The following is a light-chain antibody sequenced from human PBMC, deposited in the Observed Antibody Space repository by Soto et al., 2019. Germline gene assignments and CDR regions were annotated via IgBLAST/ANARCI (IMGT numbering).Light chain of an antibody. V-gene: IGKV1-5*01. CDR1: QNINTW. CDR3: QQSNG. Sequence: DIQMTQSPSIPSASVGDRVTITCRATQNINTWLAWYQQKPGKAPKMLIYDASRLQNGVPSRFSGSGSGTQFTLTISSLQPDDFATYYCQQSNGFGPGTKLDVK. J-gene: IGKJ2*01. CDR2: DAS.